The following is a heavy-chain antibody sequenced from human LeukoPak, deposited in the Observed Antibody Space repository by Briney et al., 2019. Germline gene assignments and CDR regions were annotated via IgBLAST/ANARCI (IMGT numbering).Heavy chain of an antibody. CDR1: GFTFSNYD. Sequence: GGSLRLSCAASGFTFSNYDMHWVRQATGQGLEWVSGIGTAGDTYYAGSVKGRFAISRENAKNSLYLQMKSLRAGDTAVYYCARGSPPFQHWGQGTLVTVSS. V-gene: IGHV3-13*01. CDR2: IGTAGDT. D-gene: IGHD3-10*01. J-gene: IGHJ1*01. CDR3: ARGSPPFQH.